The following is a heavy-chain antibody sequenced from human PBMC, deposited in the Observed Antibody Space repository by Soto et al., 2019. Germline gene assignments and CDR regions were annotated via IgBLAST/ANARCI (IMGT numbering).Heavy chain of an antibody. CDR1: GGSFSGYY. CDR3: AREVEQNGMDV. D-gene: IGHD2-2*01. CDR2: INHSGST. V-gene: IGHV4-34*01. J-gene: IGHJ6*02. Sequence: NPSETLSLTCAVYGGSFSGYYWSWIRQPPGKGLEWIGEINHSGSTNYNPSLKSRVTISVDTSKNQFSLKLSSVTAADTAVYYCAREVEQNGMDVWGQGTTVTVSS.